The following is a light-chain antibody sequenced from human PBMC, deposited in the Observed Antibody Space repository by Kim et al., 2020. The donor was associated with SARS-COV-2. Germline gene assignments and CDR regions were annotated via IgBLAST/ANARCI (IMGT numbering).Light chain of an antibody. CDR2: GAS. CDR1: QSVSSN. V-gene: IGKV3-15*01. J-gene: IGKJ2*01. CDR3: QQYNNCPLT. Sequence: EIVMTQSPATLSVSPGERATLSCRASQSVSSNLAWYQQKPGQAPRLLIYGASTRATGIPARFSGSGSGTEFTLTISSLQSEDFAVYYCQQYNNCPLTFGQGTKLVI.